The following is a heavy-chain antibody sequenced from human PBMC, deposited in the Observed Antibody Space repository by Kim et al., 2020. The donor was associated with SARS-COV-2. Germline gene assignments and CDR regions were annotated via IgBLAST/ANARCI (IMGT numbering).Heavy chain of an antibody. CDR3: AKDGSGFPGGYYYYGIDV. V-gene: IGHV3-33*03. CDR1: GLTFSSYG. D-gene: IGHD3-10*01. CDR2: IWYDGSNK. J-gene: IGHJ6*02. Sequence: GGSLRLSCAASGLTFSSYGMHWVRQAPGKGLEWVAVIWYDGSNKYYADSVKGRFTISRDNSKNTLYLQMNSLRAEDTAVYYCAKDGSGFPGGYYYYGIDVWGQGTTVTVSS.